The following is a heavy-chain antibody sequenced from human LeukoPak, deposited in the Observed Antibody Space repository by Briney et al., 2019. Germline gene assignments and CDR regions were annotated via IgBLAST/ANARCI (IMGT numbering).Heavy chain of an antibody. CDR3: ARANLGWYDP. CDR2: INHSGST. D-gene: IGHD3-10*01. CDR1: GGSFSGYY. J-gene: IGHJ5*02. Sequence: PSEPLSLTCTVYGGSFSGYYWSWIRQPPGKGLEWIGEINHSGSTNYNPSLKSRVTISVDTSKNQFSLKLSSVTAADTAVYYCARANLGWYDPWGQGTLVTVSS. V-gene: IGHV4-34*01.